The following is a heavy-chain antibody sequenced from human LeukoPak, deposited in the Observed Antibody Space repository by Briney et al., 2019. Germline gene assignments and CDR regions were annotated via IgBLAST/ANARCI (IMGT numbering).Heavy chain of an antibody. J-gene: IGHJ4*02. Sequence: PGGSLRLSCAASGFTFSSYGINWVRQAPGKGLEWVSSISGSSTYIYYGDSVKGRFTISRDNAKNSVHLLMSSLRAEDTAVYYCAREGGTGWYYFDFWGRGALVTVSS. D-gene: IGHD6-19*01. V-gene: IGHV3-21*01. CDR2: ISGSSTYI. CDR1: GFTFSSYG. CDR3: AREGGTGWYYFDF.